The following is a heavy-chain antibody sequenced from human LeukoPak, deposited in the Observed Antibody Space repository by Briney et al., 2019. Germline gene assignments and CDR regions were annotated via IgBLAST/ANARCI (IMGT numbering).Heavy chain of an antibody. V-gene: IGHV4-39*01. J-gene: IGHJ4*02. CDR3: ARLPAVPGGVVIIGPDF. CDR1: GGSISSSSYY. Sequence: SETLSLTCTVSGGSISSSSYYWGWIRQPPGKGLEWIGSIYYSGSTYYNPSLKSRVTISVDTSKNQFSLKLSSVTAADTAVYYCARLPAVPGGVVIIGPDFWGQGTLVTVSS. D-gene: IGHD3-3*01. CDR2: IYYSGST.